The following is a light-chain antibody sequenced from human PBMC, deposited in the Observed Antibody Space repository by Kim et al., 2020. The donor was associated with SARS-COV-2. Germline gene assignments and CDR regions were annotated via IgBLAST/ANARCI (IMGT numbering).Light chain of an antibody. J-gene: IGLJ2*01. Sequence: ALGKTVRITCQGDSLRSYYASWYQQKPGQAPVLVIYGKNNRPSGIPDRFSGSSSGNTASLTITGAQAEDEADYYCNSRDSSGIHVLFGGGTQLTVL. CDR1: SLRSYY. CDR2: GKN. CDR3: NSRDSSGIHVL. V-gene: IGLV3-19*01.